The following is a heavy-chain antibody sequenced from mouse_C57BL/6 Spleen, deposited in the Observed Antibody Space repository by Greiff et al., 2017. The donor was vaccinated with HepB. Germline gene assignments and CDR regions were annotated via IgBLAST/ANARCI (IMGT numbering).Heavy chain of an antibody. Sequence: QVQLQQSGAELVKPGASVKISCKASGYAFSSYWMNWVKQRPGKGLEWIGQIYPGDGDTNYNGKFKGKATLTADKSSSTAYMPLSSLTSEASAVYLCARWGVYYLDYWGKGNTLTVAS. J-gene: IGHJ2*01. V-gene: IGHV1-80*01. CDR2: IYPGDGDT. CDR1: GYAFSSYW. CDR3: ARWGVYYLDY.